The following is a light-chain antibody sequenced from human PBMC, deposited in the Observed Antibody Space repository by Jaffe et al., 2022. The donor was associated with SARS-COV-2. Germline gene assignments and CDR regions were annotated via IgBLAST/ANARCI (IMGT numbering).Light chain of an antibody. V-gene: IGKV3D-20*01. J-gene: IGKJ5*01. CDR3: QQYGSSPIT. CDR2: DAY. CDR1: QSVRNSC. Sequence: EIVLTQSPVTLSLSPGERATLSCGASQSVRNSCLAWYQQKPGLAPRLLIFDAYRRATGIPDRFSGGESGTDFTLTISKLEPEDFAVYYCQQYGSSPITFGQGTRLEIK.